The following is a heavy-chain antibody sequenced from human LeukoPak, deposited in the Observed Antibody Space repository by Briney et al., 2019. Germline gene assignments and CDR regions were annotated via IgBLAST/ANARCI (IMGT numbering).Heavy chain of an antibody. CDR1: GYFISSGYY. V-gene: IGHV4-38-2*02. D-gene: IGHD4-23*01. J-gene: IGHJ4*02. CDR2: IYHSGST. CDR3: ARVSRGNSVGGDY. Sequence: SETLSLTCTVSGYFISSGYYWGWIRQPPGKGLEWIGNIYHSGSTDYNPSLKSRVTISLDTSKNQFSLKLSSVTAADTAMYYCARVSRGNSVGGDYWGQGTLVTVSS.